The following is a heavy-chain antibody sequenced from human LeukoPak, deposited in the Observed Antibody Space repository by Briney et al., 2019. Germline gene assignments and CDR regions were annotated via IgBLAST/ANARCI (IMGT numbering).Heavy chain of an antibody. V-gene: IGHV1-8*02. J-gene: IGHJ4*02. Sequence: ASVKVSCKASGYTFTGYYMHWVRQAPGQGLEWMGWMNPNSGNTGYAQKFQGRVTMTRNTSISTAYMELSSLRSEDTAVYYCARYYYDSSGYSDYWGQGTLVTVSS. D-gene: IGHD3-22*01. CDR1: GYTFTGYY. CDR3: ARYYYDSSGYSDY. CDR2: MNPNSGNT.